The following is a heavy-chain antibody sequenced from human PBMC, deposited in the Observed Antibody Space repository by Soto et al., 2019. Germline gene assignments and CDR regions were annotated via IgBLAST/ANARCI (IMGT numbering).Heavy chain of an antibody. D-gene: IGHD3-10*01. CDR3: AREARFMVRGVMSYYYGMDV. CDR1: GYSISSGYY. Sequence: SETLSLTCTVSGYSISSGYYWGWIRQPPGKGLEWIGSIYHSGSTYYNPSIKSRVTISVDTSKNQFSLKLSSVTAADTAVYYCAREARFMVRGVMSYYYGMDVWGQGTTVTVSS. J-gene: IGHJ6*02. V-gene: IGHV4-38-2*02. CDR2: IYHSGST.